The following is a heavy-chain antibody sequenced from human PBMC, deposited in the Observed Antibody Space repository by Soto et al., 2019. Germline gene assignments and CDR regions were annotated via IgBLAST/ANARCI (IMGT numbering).Heavy chain of an antibody. D-gene: IGHD3-22*01. V-gene: IGHV3-33*01. CDR3: ARDSGDYYDSSGSVMNY. CDR2: IWYDGSNK. J-gene: IGHJ4*02. CDR1: GFTFSSYG. Sequence: ESGGGVVQPGRSLRLSCAASGFTFSSYGMHWVRQAPGKGLEWVAVIWYDGSNKYYADSVKGRFTISRDNSKNTLYLQMNSLRAEDTAVYYCARDSGDYYDSSGSVMNYWGQGTLVTVSS.